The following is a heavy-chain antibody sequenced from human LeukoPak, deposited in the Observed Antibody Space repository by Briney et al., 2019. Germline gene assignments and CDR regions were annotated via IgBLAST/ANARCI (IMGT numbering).Heavy chain of an antibody. CDR2: ISSSSSTX. J-gene: IGHJ6*03. CDR3: XXXXXXXYXXXDV. CDR1: GFTXSSYS. Sequence: GFTXSSYSMNWVRQAPGKGLEWVSYISSSSSTXYYADSVKGRFTISRDNAKNSLYLQMNSLRAEDTAEYYXXXXXXXXYXXXDVWGKXTXVTVSS. V-gene: IGHV3-48*01.